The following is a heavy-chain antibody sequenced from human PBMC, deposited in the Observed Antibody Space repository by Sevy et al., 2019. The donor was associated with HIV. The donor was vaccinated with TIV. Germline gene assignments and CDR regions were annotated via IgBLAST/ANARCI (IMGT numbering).Heavy chain of an antibody. CDR3: ARLLRYNPCFDY. CDR2: IYYSGST. V-gene: IGHV4-59*11. D-gene: IGHD1-1*01. Sequence: SETLSLTCTVSDGSISSHYWSWIRQPPGMGLQWIGYIYYSGSTIYNPSLKSRVTMSLDTSKNQFSLKLSSVTAADTAVYYCARLLRYNPCFDYWGQGALVTVSS. J-gene: IGHJ4*02. CDR1: DGSISSHY.